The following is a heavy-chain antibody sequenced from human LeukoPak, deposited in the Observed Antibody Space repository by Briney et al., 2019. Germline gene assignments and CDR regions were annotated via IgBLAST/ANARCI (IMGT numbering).Heavy chain of an antibody. CDR3: AKGGVWGSWFDP. D-gene: IGHD3-16*01. CDR2: ISGSGGST. CDR1: GFTFSSYA. Sequence: PGGPLRLSCAASGFTFSSYAMSWVRQAPGKGLEWVSAISGSGGSTYYADSVKGRFTISRDNSKNTLYLQMNSLRAEDTAVYYCAKGGVWGSWFDPWGQGTLVTVSS. V-gene: IGHV3-23*01. J-gene: IGHJ5*02.